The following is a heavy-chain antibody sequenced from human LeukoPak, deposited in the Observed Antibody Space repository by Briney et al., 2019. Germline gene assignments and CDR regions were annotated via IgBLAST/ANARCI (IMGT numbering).Heavy chain of an antibody. CDR3: ATYCSSTSCPTNWFDP. D-gene: IGHD2-2*01. CDR1: GFTFSSYG. CDR2: ISYDGSNK. Sequence: GRSLRLSCAASGFTFSSYGMHWVRQAPGKGLEWVAVISYDGSNKYYADSVKGRFTISRDNAKNSLYLQMNSLRAEDTAVYYCATYCSSTSCPTNWFDPWGQGTLVTVSS. J-gene: IGHJ5*02. V-gene: IGHV3-30*03.